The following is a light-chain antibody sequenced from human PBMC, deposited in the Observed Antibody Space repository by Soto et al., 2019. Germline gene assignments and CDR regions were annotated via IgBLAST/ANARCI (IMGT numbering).Light chain of an antibody. CDR3: SSYTSSGTLV. J-gene: IGLJ1*01. CDR1: SSDVGGYNY. Sequence: QSALTQPASVSGSPGQSITISCTGTSSDVGGYNYVSWYQHHPGKAPKLIIYDVNNRPSGVSNRFSGSKSGNTASLTISGLRAEDDADYYCSSYTSSGTLVFATGTKVTVL. V-gene: IGLV2-14*03. CDR2: DVN.